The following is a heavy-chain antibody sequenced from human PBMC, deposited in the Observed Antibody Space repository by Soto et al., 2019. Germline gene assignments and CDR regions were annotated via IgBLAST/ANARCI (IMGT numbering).Heavy chain of an antibody. Sequence: QVQLVQSGDEVRKPGSSVKVSCKASGYIFVNYGIAWVRQAPGQGLEWMGWISPYSGNTHYASKVQGRLTMTTATSTSTAHMDLGSRTSADAAVDYCAMVDNCVTPTPQDVWGQGTTVTVSS. J-gene: IGHJ6*02. CDR1: GYIFVNYG. V-gene: IGHV1-18*01. CDR2: ISPYSGNT. D-gene: IGHD5-12*01. CDR3: AMVDNCVTPTPQDV.